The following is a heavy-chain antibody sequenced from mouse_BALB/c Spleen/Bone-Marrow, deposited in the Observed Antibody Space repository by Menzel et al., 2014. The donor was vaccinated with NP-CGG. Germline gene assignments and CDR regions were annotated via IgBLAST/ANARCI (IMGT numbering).Heavy chain of an antibody. Sequence: EVQRVESGGGLVQPGGSRKLTCAASGFTFSSFGMHWVRQAPEKGLEWVAYISSGSSTIYYADTVKGRFTISRDNPKNTLFLQMTSLRSEDTAMYYCASDYDYLDYWGQGTTLTVSS. D-gene: IGHD2-4*01. CDR2: ISSGSSTI. CDR1: GFTFSSFG. V-gene: IGHV5-17*02. J-gene: IGHJ2*01. CDR3: ASDYDYLDY.